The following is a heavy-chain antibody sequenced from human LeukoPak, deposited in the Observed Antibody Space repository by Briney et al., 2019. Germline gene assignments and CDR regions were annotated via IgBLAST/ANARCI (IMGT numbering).Heavy chain of an antibody. D-gene: IGHD2-8*01. CDR3: AKSGMQDIVLMVYADYFDY. CDR2: TSGSGGST. Sequence: PGGSLRLSCAASGLTFSSYAMSWVRQAPGKGLEWVSATSGSGGSTYYADSVKGRFTISRDNSKNTLYLQMNSLRAEDTAVYYCAKSGMQDIVLMVYADYFDYWGQGTLVTVSS. J-gene: IGHJ4*02. V-gene: IGHV3-23*01. CDR1: GLTFSSYA.